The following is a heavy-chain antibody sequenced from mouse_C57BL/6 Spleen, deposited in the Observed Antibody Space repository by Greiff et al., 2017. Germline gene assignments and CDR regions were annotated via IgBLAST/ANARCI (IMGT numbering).Heavy chain of an antibody. V-gene: IGHV1-53*01. CDR3: ARSPYYYGSSYRYFDV. D-gene: IGHD1-1*01. J-gene: IGHJ1*03. CDR2: INPSNGGT. Sequence: QVQLQQPGTELVKPGASVKLSCKASGYTFTSYWMHWVKQRPGQGLEWIGNINPSNGGTNYNEKFKSKATLTVDKSSSTAYMQLSSLTSEDSAVYYWARSPYYYGSSYRYFDVWGTGTTVTVSS. CDR1: GYTFTSYW.